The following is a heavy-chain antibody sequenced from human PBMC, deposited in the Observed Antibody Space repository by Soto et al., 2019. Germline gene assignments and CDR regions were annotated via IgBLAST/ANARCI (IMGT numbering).Heavy chain of an antibody. Sequence: EVQLVESGGGLVKPGESLRLSCAASGFTFTNAWMNWVRQAPGKGLEWVGRISSKTDGGTPDYAAPVKGRFTISRDDSKNTLYVQMNSLKTEDTAIYYCTTEKGYWGQGTLVTVSS. V-gene: IGHV3-15*07. CDR1: GFTFTNAW. CDR3: TTEKGY. J-gene: IGHJ4*02. CDR2: ISSKTDGGTP.